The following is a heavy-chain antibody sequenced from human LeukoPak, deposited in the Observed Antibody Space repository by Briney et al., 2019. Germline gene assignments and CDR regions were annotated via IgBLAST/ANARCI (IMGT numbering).Heavy chain of an antibody. CDR2: IHYSGTT. D-gene: IGHD5-12*01. Sequence: SETLSLTCTISRGSISTYYWSWIRQPPGKGLEWIGYIHYSGTTNYNPSLENRVTISLDTSKNQFSLNLSSVTAAGTAVYYCARMGGYSGYATHWGQGTLVTVSS. J-gene: IGHJ4*02. CDR1: RGSISTYY. CDR3: ARMGGYSGYATH. V-gene: IGHV4-59*08.